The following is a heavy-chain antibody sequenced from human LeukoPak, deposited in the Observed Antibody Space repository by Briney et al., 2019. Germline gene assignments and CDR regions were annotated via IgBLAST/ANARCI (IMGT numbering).Heavy chain of an antibody. CDR3: ARSVEGATPDAFDI. CDR1: GGSISSGDYY. D-gene: IGHD1-26*01. J-gene: IGHJ3*02. CDR2: IYYSGST. Sequence: PSQTLSLTCTVSGGSISSGDYYWSWIRQPPGKGLEWIGYIYYSGSTYYNPSLKSRVTISVDTAKNQFSLKLSSVTAADTAVYYCARSVEGATPDAFDIWGQGTMVTVSS. V-gene: IGHV4-30-4*08.